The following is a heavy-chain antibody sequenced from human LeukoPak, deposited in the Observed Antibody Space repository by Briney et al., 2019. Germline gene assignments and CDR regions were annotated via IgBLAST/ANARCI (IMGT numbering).Heavy chain of an antibody. CDR1: GYTFTSNY. J-gene: IGHJ5*02. V-gene: IGHV1-46*01. Sequence: ASVKVSCKASGYTFTSNYMHWVRQATGQGREWMGVINPSGGSTSYAQKFQGRVTMTRDMSTSTDYMELSSLRSGDTAVYYCARDNSVGDYAWWFDPWGQGTLVTVSS. CDR3: ARDNSVGDYAWWFDP. D-gene: IGHD1-26*01. CDR2: INPSGGST.